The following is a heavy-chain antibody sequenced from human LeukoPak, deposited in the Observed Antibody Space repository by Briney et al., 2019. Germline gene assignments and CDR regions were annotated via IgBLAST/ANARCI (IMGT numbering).Heavy chain of an antibody. CDR3: ARDRTKYCRSTSCPLDY. Sequence: ASVKVSCKASGYSFADYYMHWVRQAPGQGLEWMGWINPNSGGTNYAQKFQGRVTMTRDTSISTAYMELSRLRSDDTAVYYCARDRTKYCRSTSCPLDYWGQGTLATVSS. CDR2: INPNSGGT. CDR1: GYSFADYY. V-gene: IGHV1-2*02. D-gene: IGHD2-2*01. J-gene: IGHJ4*02.